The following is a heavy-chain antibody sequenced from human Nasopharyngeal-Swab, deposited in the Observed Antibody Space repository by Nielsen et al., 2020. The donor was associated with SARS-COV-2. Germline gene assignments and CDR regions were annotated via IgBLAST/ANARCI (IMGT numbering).Heavy chain of an antibody. Sequence: ASVKVSCKASGYTFTGYYMHWVRQAPGQGLEWMGRVNPNSGGTNYAQKFQGRVTMTRDTSISTAYMELSRLRSDDTAVYYCARGRSVGKQQLGRYDYWGQGTLVTVSS. CDR2: VNPNSGGT. D-gene: IGHD6-13*01. J-gene: IGHJ4*02. V-gene: IGHV1-2*06. CDR1: GYTFTGYY. CDR3: ARGRSVGKQQLGRYDY.